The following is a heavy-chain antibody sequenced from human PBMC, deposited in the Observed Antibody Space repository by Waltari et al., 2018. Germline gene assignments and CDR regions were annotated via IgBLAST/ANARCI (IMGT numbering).Heavy chain of an antibody. CDR3: ARGTQYSSSSVYWSFFDY. CDR1: GGSFSGSY. Sequence: QVQLQQWGAGLLKPSETLSLTCAVYGGSFSGSYWSWIRQPPGKGLEWIGEINHSGSTNYNPSLKSRVTISVDTSKNQFSLKLSSVTAADTAVYYCARGTQYSSSSVYWSFFDYWGQGTLVTVSS. J-gene: IGHJ4*02. V-gene: IGHV4-34*01. CDR2: INHSGST. D-gene: IGHD6-6*01.